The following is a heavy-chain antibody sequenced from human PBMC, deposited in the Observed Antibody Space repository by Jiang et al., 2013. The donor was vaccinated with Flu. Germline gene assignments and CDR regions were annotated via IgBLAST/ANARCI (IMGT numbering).Heavy chain of an antibody. CDR1: GFTFDDYA. CDR2: ISWNSGSI. Sequence: SCAASGFTFDDYAMHWVRKTAPGKGLEWVSGISWNSGSIGYADSVKGRFTISRDNAKNSLYLQMNSLRAEDTALYYCAKDRTYSSGWYDYWGQGTLVTVSS. J-gene: IGHJ4*02. V-gene: IGHV3-9*01. CDR3: AKDRTYSSGWYDY. D-gene: IGHD6-19*01.